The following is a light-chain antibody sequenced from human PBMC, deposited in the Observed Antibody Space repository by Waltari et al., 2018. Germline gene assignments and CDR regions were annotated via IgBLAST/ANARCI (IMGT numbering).Light chain of an antibody. J-gene: IGKJ1*01. Sequence: EIVMTTSLATLSVPTGEEATLSCRASQIISSDLAWYQQKPGQAPRLLIYGASTRATGIPDRFSGSGSGTEFTLTISSLQSEDFAVYYCQQYYRWWTFGLGTKVERK. CDR2: GAS. V-gene: IGKV3-15*01. CDR1: QIISSD. CDR3: QQYYRWWT.